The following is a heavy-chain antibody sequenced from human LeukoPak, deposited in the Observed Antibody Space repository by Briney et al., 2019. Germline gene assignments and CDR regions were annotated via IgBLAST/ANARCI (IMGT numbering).Heavy chain of an antibody. CDR1: GGSISSYY. J-gene: IGHJ4*02. V-gene: IGHV4-4*07. CDR3: ARQIASAGTAGFDF. CDR2: IYSTGST. Sequence: KASETLSLTCTVSGGSISSYYWSWIRQPAGKGLEWIGRIYSTGSTNYNPSLKSRVTMSVDTSKNQFSLRLRSVTAADTAVYYYARQIASAGTAGFDFWGQGALVTVSS. D-gene: IGHD6-13*01.